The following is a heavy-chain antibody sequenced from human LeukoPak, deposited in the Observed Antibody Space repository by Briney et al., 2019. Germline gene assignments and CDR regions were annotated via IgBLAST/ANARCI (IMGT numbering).Heavy chain of an antibody. CDR1: GFTFSDSW. CDR2: MNQDGSAK. Sequence: GGSLRLSCAASGFTFSDSWMSWVRQAPGKGLEWVANMNQDGSAKGYVDSVKGRFTISRDNARSSLYLQMSSLRPEDTAVYYCATYTHWVAGDVWGQGTTVTVSS. J-gene: IGHJ6*02. V-gene: IGHV3-7*01. D-gene: IGHD3-16*01. CDR3: ATYTHWVAGDV.